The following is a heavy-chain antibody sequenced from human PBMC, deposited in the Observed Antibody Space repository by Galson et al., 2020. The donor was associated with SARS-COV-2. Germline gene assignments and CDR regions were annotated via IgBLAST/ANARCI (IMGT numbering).Heavy chain of an antibody. Sequence: SQTLSLTCTVSGGSISSYYWSWIRQPPGKGLEWIGYIYYSGSTNYNPSLKSRVTISVDTSKNQFSLKLSSVTAADTAVYYCARAAQTYYDFWSGYYNAPHFDYWGQGTLVTVSS. CDR2: IYYSGST. J-gene: IGHJ4*02. CDR3: ARAAQTYYDFWSGYYNAPHFDY. V-gene: IGHV4-59*01. D-gene: IGHD3-3*01. CDR1: GGSISSYY.